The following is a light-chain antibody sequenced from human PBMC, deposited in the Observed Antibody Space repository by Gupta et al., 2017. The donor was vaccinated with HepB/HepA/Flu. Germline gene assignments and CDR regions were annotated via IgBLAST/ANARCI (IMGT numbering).Light chain of an antibody. V-gene: IGKV1-12*01. CDR2: TVS. J-gene: IGKJ1*01. Sequence: DPQMTQSPFSVSASVGDRVTITCRASEDIRTSLAWYQQKPGKAPKLVIHTVSTLQSGVPSTFSGSGSGTDFTLTISSLQPEDFATYYCQQATDFPWTFGQGTKVEIK. CDR1: EDIRTS. CDR3: QQATDFPWT.